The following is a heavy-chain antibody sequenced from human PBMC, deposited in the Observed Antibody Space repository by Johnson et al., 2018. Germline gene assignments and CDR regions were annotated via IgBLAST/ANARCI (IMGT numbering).Heavy chain of an antibody. V-gene: IGHV3-43D*03. J-gene: IGHJ6*03. CDR1: GFTFGEYA. CDR2: ITLYGVST. Sequence: VQLVESGGVVVQXGGSXRLXCAASGFTFGEYAMHWVRQAPGKGLEWVSLITLYGVSTYYADSVKGRFTISRDNTKNSLYLQMNSPRVEDTALYYCAKAVGSSSTYFMDVWGKGTTVIVSS. D-gene: IGHD2-2*01. CDR3: AKAVGSSSTYFMDV.